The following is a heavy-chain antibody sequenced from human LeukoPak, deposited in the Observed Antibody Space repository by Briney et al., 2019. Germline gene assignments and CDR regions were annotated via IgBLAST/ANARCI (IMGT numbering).Heavy chain of an antibody. Sequence: PSETLSLTCTVSGGSISSSNAYWGWIRQPPGKGLEWVGYMYYSGSTNYNPSLKSRVTISLDTPKNQFSLRLNSVTAADTAVYYCARGVAGYGPYDYWGQGTLVTVSS. D-gene: IGHD5-12*01. CDR1: GGSISSSNAY. CDR3: ARGVAGYGPYDY. CDR2: MYYSGST. V-gene: IGHV4-61*05. J-gene: IGHJ4*02.